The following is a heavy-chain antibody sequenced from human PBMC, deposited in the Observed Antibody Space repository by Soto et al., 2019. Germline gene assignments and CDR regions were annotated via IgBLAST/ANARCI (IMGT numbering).Heavy chain of an antibody. V-gene: IGHV3-66*01. CDR3: AKEEGTTLVEPYFAY. CDR1: GFTVSSNY. Sequence: PGGSLRLSCAASGFTVSSNYMSWVRQAPGKGLEWVSVIYSGGSTYYADSVKGRFTISRDNSKNTLYLQMNSLRAEDTAVYYCAKEEGTTLVEPYFAYWGQGTLVTVSS. CDR2: IYSGGST. J-gene: IGHJ4*02. D-gene: IGHD2-21*01.